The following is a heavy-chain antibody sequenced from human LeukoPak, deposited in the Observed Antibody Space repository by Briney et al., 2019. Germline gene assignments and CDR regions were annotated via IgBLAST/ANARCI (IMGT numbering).Heavy chain of an antibody. Sequence: GESLKISCKGSGYSFTSYWIGWVRQMPGKVLEWMGIIYPGDSDTRYSSSFQGQVTISADTSISTAYLQWSSLKASDTAMYYCARGPHISRDSSGYYRYFDYWGQGTLVTVSS. CDR2: IYPGDSDT. V-gene: IGHV5-51*01. CDR1: GYSFTSYW. D-gene: IGHD3-22*01. CDR3: ARGPHISRDSSGYYRYFDY. J-gene: IGHJ4*02.